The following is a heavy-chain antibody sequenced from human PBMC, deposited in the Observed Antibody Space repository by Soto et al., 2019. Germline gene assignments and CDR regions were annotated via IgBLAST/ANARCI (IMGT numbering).Heavy chain of an antibody. V-gene: IGHV3-21*01. CDR2: ISSSSSYI. J-gene: IGHJ4*02. D-gene: IGHD2-15*01. Sequence: GGSLRLSCAASGFTLRSYSMNWVRQALGKGLEWVSSISSSSSYIYYADSVKGRFTISRDNAKNSLYLQMNSLRAEDTAVYYCARVRCSGGSCYRTWDYWGQGTLVTVSS. CDR1: GFTLRSYS. CDR3: ARVRCSGGSCYRTWDY.